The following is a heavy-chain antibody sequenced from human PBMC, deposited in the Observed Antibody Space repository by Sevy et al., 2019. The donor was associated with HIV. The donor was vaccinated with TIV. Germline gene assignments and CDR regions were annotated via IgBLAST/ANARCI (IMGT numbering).Heavy chain of an antibody. D-gene: IGHD3-10*01. CDR2: IYYSGST. J-gene: IGHJ6*02. Sequence: SETPSLTCTVSGGSVSSGSYYWSWIRQPPGKGLEWIGYIYYSGSTNYNPSLKSRVTISVDTSKNQFSLKLSSVTAADTAVYYCARDYYGSGGYGMDVWGQGTTVTVSS. CDR3: ARDYYGSGGYGMDV. CDR1: GGSVSSGSYY. V-gene: IGHV4-61*01.